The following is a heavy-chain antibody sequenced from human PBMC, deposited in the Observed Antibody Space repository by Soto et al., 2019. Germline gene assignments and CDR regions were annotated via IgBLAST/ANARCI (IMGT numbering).Heavy chain of an antibody. V-gene: IGHV4-34*01. D-gene: IGHD1-1*01. Sequence: PSETLSLTCAVYGGSFSGYYWSWIRQPPGKGLEWIGEINHSGSTNYNPSLKSRVTISVDTSKNQFSLELSSVTAADTAVYYCAWSNWDANNSFDPWGQGTLVTVSS. J-gene: IGHJ5*02. CDR1: GGSFSGYY. CDR2: INHSGST. CDR3: AWSNWDANNSFDP.